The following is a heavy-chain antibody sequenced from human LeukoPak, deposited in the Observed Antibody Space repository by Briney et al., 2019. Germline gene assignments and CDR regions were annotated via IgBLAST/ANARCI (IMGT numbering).Heavy chain of an antibody. Sequence: GGSLRLSCAASGFTFSSYSMNWVRQAPGKGLEWVSSISSSSSYIYYADSVKGRFTISRDNAKNSLYLQMNSLRAEDTAVYYCARGGGSSADFFDYWGQGTLVTVSS. D-gene: IGHD6-6*01. CDR2: ISSSSSYI. V-gene: IGHV3-21*01. CDR1: GFTFSSYS. CDR3: ARGGGSSADFFDY. J-gene: IGHJ4*02.